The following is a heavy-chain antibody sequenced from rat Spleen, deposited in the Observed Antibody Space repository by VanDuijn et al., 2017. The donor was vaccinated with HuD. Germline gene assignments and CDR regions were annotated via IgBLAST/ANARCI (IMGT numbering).Heavy chain of an antibody. CDR3: ARHGYTTDYLNWFAY. V-gene: IGHV5-7*01. CDR1: GFTFSDYN. J-gene: IGHJ3*01. D-gene: IGHD1-6*01. Sequence: EVQLVESDGGLVQPGRSLKLSCAASGFTFSDYNMAWVRQAPKKGLEWVATISPSGGSTYYPDSVKGRFTISRDNAKSTLYLQMDSLRSEDTATYYCARHGYTTDYLNWFAYWGQGTLVTVSS. CDR2: ISPSGGST.